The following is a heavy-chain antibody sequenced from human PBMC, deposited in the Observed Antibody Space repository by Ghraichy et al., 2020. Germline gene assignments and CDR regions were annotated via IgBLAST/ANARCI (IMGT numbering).Heavy chain of an antibody. D-gene: IGHD2-15*01. Sequence: GESLNISCAASGFTFSGSAMHWVRQASGKGLEWVGRIRSKANSYATAYAASVKGRFTISRDDSKNTAYLQMNSLKTEDTAVYFCTRMDVVVVAAYSYYYMDVWGKGTTVTVSS. J-gene: IGHJ6*03. CDR1: GFTFSGSA. CDR2: IRSKANSYAT. V-gene: IGHV3-73*01. CDR3: TRMDVVVVAAYSYYYMDV.